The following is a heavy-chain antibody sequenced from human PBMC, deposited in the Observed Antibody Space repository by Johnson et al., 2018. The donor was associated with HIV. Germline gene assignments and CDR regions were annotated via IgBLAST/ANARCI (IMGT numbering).Heavy chain of an antibody. J-gene: IGHJ3*02. CDR2: IRSKANSYAT. D-gene: IGHD3-16*01. V-gene: IGHV3-73*01. CDR3: TRGGGAFDI. CDR1: RFTFSGSA. Sequence: EQLVESGGGLVQPGGSLKLSCAASRFTFSGSAMHWVRQASGKGLEWVGRIRSKANSYATAYAASVKGRFTISRDESKNTAYLQMNSLKTEDTAVYYCTRGGGAFDIWGQGTMVTVSS.